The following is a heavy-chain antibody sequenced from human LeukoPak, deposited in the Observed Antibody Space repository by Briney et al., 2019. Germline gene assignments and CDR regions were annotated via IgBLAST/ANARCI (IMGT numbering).Heavy chain of an antibody. Sequence: ASVKVSCKASGYTFTGYYMNWVRQAPGQGLEWMGWINPNSGGTNYAQKFQGRVTMTRDTSISTAYMELSRLRSDDTAVYYCARDRFAIVVVTAQNWFDPWGQGTLVTVSS. J-gene: IGHJ5*02. CDR1: GYTFTGYY. CDR2: INPNSGGT. CDR3: ARDRFAIVVVTAQNWFDP. V-gene: IGHV1-2*02. D-gene: IGHD2-21*02.